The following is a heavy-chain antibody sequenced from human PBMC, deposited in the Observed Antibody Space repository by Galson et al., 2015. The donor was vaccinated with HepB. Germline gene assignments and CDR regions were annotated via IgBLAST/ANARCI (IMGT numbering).Heavy chain of an antibody. CDR1: GGTFSSYA. D-gene: IGHD5-18*01. J-gene: IGHJ4*02. CDR2: MNPNSGNT. V-gene: IGHV1-8*02. CDR3: ARAERRWLMSN. Sequence: SVKVSCKASGGTFSSYAINWVRQATGQGLEWMGWMNPNSGNTGYAQKFQGRVTMTRNTSISTAYMELSSLRSEDTAVYYCARAERRWLMSNWGQGTLVTVSS.